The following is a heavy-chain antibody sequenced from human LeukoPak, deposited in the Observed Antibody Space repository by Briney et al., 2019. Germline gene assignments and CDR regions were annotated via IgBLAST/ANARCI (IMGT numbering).Heavy chain of an antibody. CDR3: ARADIVATITYYFDY. Sequence: PGGSLRLSCAASGFTFRSYSMNWVRQAPGKGLEWVSSISSSSSYIYYADSVKGRFTISRDNAKNSLYLQMNSLRAEDTAVYYCARADIVATITYYFDYWGQGTLVTVSS. V-gene: IGHV3-21*01. CDR1: GFTFRSYS. J-gene: IGHJ4*02. CDR2: ISSSSSYI. D-gene: IGHD5-12*01.